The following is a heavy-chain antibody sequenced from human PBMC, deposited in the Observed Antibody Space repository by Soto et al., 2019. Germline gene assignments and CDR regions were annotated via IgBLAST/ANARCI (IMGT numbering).Heavy chain of an antibody. CDR3: TTPQSHSVLRAWGPDTPYYFDY. Sequence: GGSLRLSCAASGFTFSNAWMNWVRQAPGKGLEWVGRIKSKTDGGKTDYAAPVKGRFTISRDDSKNTLYLQMNSLKTENTAVYYCTTPQSHSVLRAWGPDTPYYFDYWGQGTLVTVSS. J-gene: IGHJ4*02. CDR2: IKSKTDGGKT. V-gene: IGHV3-15*07. CDR1: GFTFSNAW. D-gene: IGHD3-16*01.